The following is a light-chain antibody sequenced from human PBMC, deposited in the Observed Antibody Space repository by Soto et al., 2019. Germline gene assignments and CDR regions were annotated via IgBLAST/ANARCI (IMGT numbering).Light chain of an antibody. CDR1: SSDVGGYNY. V-gene: IGLV2-14*01. Sequence: QSALTQPASVSGSPGQSITISCTGTSSDVGGYNYVSWYQQHPGKAPKLMIYDVSTRPSGVSNRFSGSKSGNTASLTISGLQAEDEADYYCSSYTSSSTLVFGGGTKPTVL. CDR2: DVS. J-gene: IGLJ2*01. CDR3: SSYTSSSTLV.